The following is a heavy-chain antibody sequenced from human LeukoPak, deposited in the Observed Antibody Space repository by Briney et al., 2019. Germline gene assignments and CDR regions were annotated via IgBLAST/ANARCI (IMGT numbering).Heavy chain of an antibody. Sequence: GGSLRLSCAASGFTFSSYGMHWVRQAPGKGLEWVAVISYDGSNKYYADSVKGRFTISRDNSKNTLYLQMDSLRAEDTAVYYCAKRLSRYSYGFLPDYWGQGTLVTVSS. CDR1: GFTFSSYG. D-gene: IGHD5-18*01. V-gene: IGHV3-30*18. CDR2: ISYDGSNK. J-gene: IGHJ4*02. CDR3: AKRLSRYSYGFLPDY.